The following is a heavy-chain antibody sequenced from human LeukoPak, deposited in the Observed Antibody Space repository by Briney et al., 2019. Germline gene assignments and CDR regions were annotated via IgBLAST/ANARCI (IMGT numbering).Heavy chain of an antibody. CDR2: TYYRSKWYN. V-gene: IGHV6-1*01. CDR3: ARVPHLAADSNWFDP. D-gene: IGHD6-13*01. J-gene: IGHJ5*02. CDR1: GDSVASNSAA. Sequence: SQTLSLACAISGDSVASNSAAWNWIRQSPSGGLEWLGRTYYRSKWYNDYAVSVKSRITINPDTSKNQFSLQLNSVTPEDTAVYYCARVPHLAADSNWFDPWGQGTLVTVSS.